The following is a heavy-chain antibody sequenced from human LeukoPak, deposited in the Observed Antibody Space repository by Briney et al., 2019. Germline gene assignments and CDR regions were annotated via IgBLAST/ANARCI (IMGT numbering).Heavy chain of an antibody. CDR1: GGSISSYY. V-gene: IGHV4-59*01. J-gene: IGHJ4*02. D-gene: IGHD6-13*01. CDR3: ARADSSSWYSLDY. Sequence: SETLSLTCTVSGGSISSYYWSWTRQPPGKGLEWIGYIYYSYSGSTNYNPSLKSRVTISLDTSKNQFSLNLSSVTAADTAVYYCARADSSSWYSLDYWGRGTLVTVPS. CDR2: IYYSYSGST.